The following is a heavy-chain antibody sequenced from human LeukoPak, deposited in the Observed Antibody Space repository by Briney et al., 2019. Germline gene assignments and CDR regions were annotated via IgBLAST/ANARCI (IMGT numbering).Heavy chain of an antibody. CDR3: ARERGDIVASDY. J-gene: IGHJ4*02. CDR2: ISAYNGNT. D-gene: IGHD5-12*01. V-gene: IGHV1-18*01. Sequence: ASVKVSCKASGGTFSSYTISWVRQAPGQGLEWMGWISAYNGNTNYAQKLQGRVTMTTDTSTSTAYMELRSLRSDDTAVYYCARERGDIVASDYWGQGTLVTVSS. CDR1: GGTFSSYT.